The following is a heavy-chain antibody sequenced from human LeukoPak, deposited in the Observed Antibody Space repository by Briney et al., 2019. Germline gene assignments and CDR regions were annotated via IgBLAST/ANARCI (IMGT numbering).Heavy chain of an antibody. V-gene: IGHV4-31*03. CDR2: IFYSGST. D-gene: IGHD2-2*03. CDR3: ARGSLGYFFDC. CDR1: GGPISGGGSY. J-gene: IGHJ4*02. Sequence: PSETLSLTCNVSGGPISGGGSYWSWIRQHPGKGLEWIGYIFYSGSTYYNPSLKSRVTMSQDTSKNHFSLKMTSVTAADTAVYYCARGSLGYFFDCWGQGTLVTVSS.